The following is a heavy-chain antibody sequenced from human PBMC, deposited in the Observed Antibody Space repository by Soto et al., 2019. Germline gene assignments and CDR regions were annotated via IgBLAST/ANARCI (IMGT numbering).Heavy chain of an antibody. CDR3: ARDATDRDSSCYYDVFDI. CDR2: IRRDGGEE. CDR1: GFTFSYYW. Sequence: DVQLMESGGCWVQPGGSLRLSCAASGFTFSYYWMTWVRQAPGKGLEWVANIRRDGGEEHYVDSVKGRFSVSRENAKESLYVQMNSLRIEDTAVYYCARDATDRDSSCYYDVFDIRGQATMVNVYS. J-gene: IGHJ3*02. D-gene: IGHD3-22*01. V-gene: IGHV3-7*05.